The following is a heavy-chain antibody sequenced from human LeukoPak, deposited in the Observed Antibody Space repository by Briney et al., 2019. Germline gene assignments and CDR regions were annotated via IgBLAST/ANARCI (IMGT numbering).Heavy chain of an antibody. CDR2: INSDGSST. D-gene: IGHD6-6*01. J-gene: IGHJ4*02. CDR1: GFTFSSYW. V-gene: IGHV3-74*01. Sequence: GGSLRLSCAASGFTFSSYWMHWVRQAPGKGLVWVSRINSDGSSTSYADSVRGRFSISRDNAKNTLYLQMNGLRAEDTAVYYCARGLSGYASSLGYWGQGTLVTVSA. CDR3: ARGLSGYASSLGY.